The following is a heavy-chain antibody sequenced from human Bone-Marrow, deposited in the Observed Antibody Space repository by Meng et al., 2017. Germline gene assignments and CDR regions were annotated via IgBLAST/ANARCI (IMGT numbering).Heavy chain of an antibody. D-gene: IGHD3-10*01. CDR3: ARDRWILWFGGLDY. Sequence: GGSLRLSCAASGFTFSSYAMHWVRQAPGKGLEWVAVISYDRSNKYYADSVKGRFTISRDNSKNTLYLQMNSLRAEDTAVYYCARDRWILWFGGLDYWGQGTLVTVSS. CDR1: GFTFSSYA. CDR2: ISYDRSNK. V-gene: IGHV3-30*01. J-gene: IGHJ4*02.